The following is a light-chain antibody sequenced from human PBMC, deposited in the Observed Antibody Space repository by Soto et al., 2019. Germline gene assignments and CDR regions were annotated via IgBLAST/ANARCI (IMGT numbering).Light chain of an antibody. J-gene: IGKJ1*01. V-gene: IGKV3-15*01. CDR1: QSVSSN. CDR2: GAS. Sequence: EIVMTQSPATLSVSPGERATLSCRASQSVSSNLAWYQQKPGQAPRLLIYGASTRATGIPARFSGSGSVTEFTLNISSLHSEDFAVYYCQQYNNWPPWTFGQGTKVEIK. CDR3: QQYNNWPPWT.